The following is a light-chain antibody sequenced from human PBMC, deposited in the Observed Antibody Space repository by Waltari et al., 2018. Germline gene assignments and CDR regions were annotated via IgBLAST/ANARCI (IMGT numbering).Light chain of an antibody. CDR1: QSVGRS. V-gene: IGKV3-20*01. Sequence: ETVLTQSPGPLSLSPGGGATLSCRASQSVGRSLVWYQQKPGRAPRLLIYGASIRATGIPDRFTGSGSGTDFSLTISRLEPEDFAVYYCQMYVRLPVTFGQGTKVEI. CDR2: GAS. J-gene: IGKJ1*01. CDR3: QMYVRLPVT.